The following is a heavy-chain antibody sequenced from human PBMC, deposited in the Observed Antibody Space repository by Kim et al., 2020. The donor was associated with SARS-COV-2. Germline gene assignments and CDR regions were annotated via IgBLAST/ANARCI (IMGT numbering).Heavy chain of an antibody. V-gene: IGHV3-48*02. J-gene: IGHJ4*02. Sequence: YADSVKGGFTISRDKAKSSLYLQMNSLRDEDTAVYYCVRDRRDGYYPFDYWGQGTLVTVSS. D-gene: IGHD1-26*01. CDR3: VRDRRDGYYPFDY.